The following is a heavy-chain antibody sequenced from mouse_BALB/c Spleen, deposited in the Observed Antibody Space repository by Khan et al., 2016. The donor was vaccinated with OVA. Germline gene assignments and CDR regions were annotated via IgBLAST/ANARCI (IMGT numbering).Heavy chain of an antibody. CDR1: GYSFTTYY. Sequence: EVQLQESGPELMKPGASVKISCKASGYSFTTYYMHWVKQSHGKSLEWIGYIDPFNGGNDYNQNFKGKATLTVDKSSSTAYMHLSSLTSEDSAVYYGARGTFDYWGQGTLVTVSA. CDR2: IDPFNGGN. D-gene: IGHD3-3*01. V-gene: IGHV1-34*01. J-gene: IGHJ3*01. CDR3: ARGTFDY.